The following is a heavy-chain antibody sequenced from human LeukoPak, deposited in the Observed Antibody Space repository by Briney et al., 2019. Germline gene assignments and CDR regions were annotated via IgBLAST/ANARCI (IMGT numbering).Heavy chain of an antibody. CDR1: GFTFSSYA. V-gene: IGHV3-23*01. J-gene: IGHJ4*02. Sequence: GGSLRLSCAASGFTFSSYAMSWVRQAPGKGLEWVSAISGSGGSTYYADSVKGRFTISRDNSKDTLYLQMNSLRAEDTAVYYCAKDITMVQGVFDYWGQGTLVTVSS. CDR2: ISGSGGST. D-gene: IGHD3-10*01. CDR3: AKDITMVQGVFDY.